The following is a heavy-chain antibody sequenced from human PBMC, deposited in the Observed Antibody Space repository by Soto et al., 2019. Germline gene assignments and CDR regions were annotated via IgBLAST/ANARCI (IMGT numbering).Heavy chain of an antibody. D-gene: IGHD4-4*01. V-gene: IGHV3-53*01. CDR1: GFTVRSNY. CDR3: ATPEYSKHFDYYYGMDV. Sequence: EVQLVESGGGLIQPGGSLRLSCTASGFTVRSNYMSWVRQAPGKGLEWVAVIYSGGTTYYADSVQGRFTISRDISKNTLYLQMNSLRAEDTAVYYCATPEYSKHFDYYYGMDVWGQGTTVTVSS. J-gene: IGHJ6*02. CDR2: IYSGGTT.